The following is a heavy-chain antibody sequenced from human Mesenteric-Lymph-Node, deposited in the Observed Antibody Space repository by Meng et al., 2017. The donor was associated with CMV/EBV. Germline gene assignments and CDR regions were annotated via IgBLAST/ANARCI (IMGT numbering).Heavy chain of an antibody. CDR2: INPKTGGR. D-gene: IGHD3-9*01. CDR1: GYTFIDYY. Sequence: QVQLVQSGAEVKKPGASVRVSCKASGYTFIDYYINWVRQAPGQGLGWMGRINPKTGGRSYAQNFQGRVTMTRDTSINTAYMEVNRLNSDDTAMYYCARDRDTDWYSPFDYWGQGTLVTVSS. J-gene: IGHJ4*02. V-gene: IGHV1-2*06. CDR3: ARDRDTDWYSPFDY.